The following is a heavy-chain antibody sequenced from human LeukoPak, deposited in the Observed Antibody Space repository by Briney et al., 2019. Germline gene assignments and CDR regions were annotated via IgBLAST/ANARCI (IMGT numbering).Heavy chain of an antibody. CDR3: VRDRNGGNTFDY. V-gene: IGHV3-48*03. J-gene: IGHJ4*02. CDR2: ISGSARTT. CDR1: GFTFNNYE. Sequence: GGSLGLSCAVSGFTFNNYEMNWVRQAPGKGLEWVSYISGSARTTYYADSVQGRFTISRDNAENLLFLQMNSLRAEDTAVYYCVRDRNGGNTFDYWGQGTLVTVSS. D-gene: IGHD4-23*01.